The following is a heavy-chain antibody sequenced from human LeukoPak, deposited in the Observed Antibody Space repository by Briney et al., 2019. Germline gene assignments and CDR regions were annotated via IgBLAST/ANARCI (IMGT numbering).Heavy chain of an antibody. CDR3: ARLKKYSSSSFPYYFDY. Sequence: GESLKISCKGSGYSFTSYWIGWVRPMPGKGLEWMGIIYPGDSDTRYSPSFQGQVTISADKSISTAYLQWSSLKASDTAMYYCARLKKYSSSSFPYYFDYWGQGTLVTVSS. CDR1: GYSFTSYW. V-gene: IGHV5-51*01. CDR2: IYPGDSDT. J-gene: IGHJ4*02. D-gene: IGHD6-6*01.